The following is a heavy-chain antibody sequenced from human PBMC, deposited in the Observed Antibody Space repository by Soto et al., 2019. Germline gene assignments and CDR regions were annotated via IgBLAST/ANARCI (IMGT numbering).Heavy chain of an antibody. CDR2: ISYDGTDK. V-gene: IGHV3-30*18. CDR3: VKERYAQLWLEDYGMDV. CDR1: GFTFSSYG. Sequence: GSLRLSCAASGFTFSSYGIHWVRQAPGKGLEWVALISYDGTDKYYADSVKGRFTISRDNSKNTLYLQMSSLGPEDTAVYYCVKERYAQLWLEDYGMDVWGQGTTVTVSS. D-gene: IGHD5-18*01. J-gene: IGHJ6*02.